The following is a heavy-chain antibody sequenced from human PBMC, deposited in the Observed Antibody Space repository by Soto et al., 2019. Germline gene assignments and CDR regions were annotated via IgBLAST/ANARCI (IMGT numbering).Heavy chain of an antibody. V-gene: IGHV1-46*01. CDR2: INPSGGST. D-gene: IGHD1-26*01. Sequence: QVQLVQSGAEVKKPGASVKVSCKASGYTFTSYYMHWVRQAPGQGLEWMGIINPSGGSTSYAQKYQGRVTMTRDTTTSTVYMELSSLRSEDTAVYYCARQDRKELLNKPDAFDIWGQGTMVTVSS. CDR3: ARQDRKELLNKPDAFDI. CDR1: GYTFTSYY. J-gene: IGHJ3*02.